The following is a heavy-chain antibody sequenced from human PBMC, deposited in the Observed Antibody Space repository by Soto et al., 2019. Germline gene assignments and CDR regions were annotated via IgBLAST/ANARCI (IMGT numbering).Heavy chain of an antibody. V-gene: IGHV3-23*01. J-gene: IGHJ6*02. Sequence: GGSLRLSCAASGFNFAGYAMSWVRQAPGKGLEWVSAISGSGKSTYYADSVKGRFTISRDNSKNTLYLQMNSLRAEDTALYYCAKETYYYYGMDVWGQGTTVTVSS. CDR1: GFNFAGYA. CDR3: AKETYYYYGMDV. CDR2: ISGSGKST.